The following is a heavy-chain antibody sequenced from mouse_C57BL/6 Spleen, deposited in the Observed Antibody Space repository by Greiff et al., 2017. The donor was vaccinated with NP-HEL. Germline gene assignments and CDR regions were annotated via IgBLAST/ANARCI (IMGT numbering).Heavy chain of an antibody. J-gene: IGHJ4*01. CDR3: ACLSRGYAMDY. V-gene: IGHV5-17*01. D-gene: IGHD3-3*01. CDR2: ISSGSSTI. CDR1: GFTFSDYG. Sequence: DVKLVESGGGLVKPGGSLKLSCAASGFTFSDYGMHWVRQAPEKGLEWVAYISSGSSTIYYADTVKGRFTISRDNAKNTLFLQMTSLRSEDTAMYYCACLSRGYAMDYWGQGTSVTVSS.